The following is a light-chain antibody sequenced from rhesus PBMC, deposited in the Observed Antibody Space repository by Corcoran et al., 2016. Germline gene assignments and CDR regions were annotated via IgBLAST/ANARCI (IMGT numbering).Light chain of an antibody. J-gene: IGKJ2*01. CDR3: QQYNSAPYS. CDR1: QGISSW. CDR2: KAY. V-gene: IGKV1-21*01. Sequence: DIQMTQSPSSLSASVGDRVTITCRASQGISSWLAWYPQKPGKATKLLIYKAYSLQSGVTSRFRGRGSGTDVTLTFSSRQPEDFATYYCQQYNSAPYSFGQGTKVEIK.